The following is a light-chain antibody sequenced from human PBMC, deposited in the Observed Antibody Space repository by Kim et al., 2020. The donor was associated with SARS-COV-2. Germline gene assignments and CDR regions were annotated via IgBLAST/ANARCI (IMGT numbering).Light chain of an antibody. CDR1: SLRSYY. CDR3: NSRDSNDYVV. CDR2: GKN. V-gene: IGLV3-19*01. J-gene: IGLJ2*01. Sequence: VALGQTVRITCQGDSLRSYYATWYQQKPGQAPILVIYGKNNRPSGIPDRFSGSSSGNTASLTITGTQAGDEADYYCNSRDSNDYVVFGGGTQLTVL.